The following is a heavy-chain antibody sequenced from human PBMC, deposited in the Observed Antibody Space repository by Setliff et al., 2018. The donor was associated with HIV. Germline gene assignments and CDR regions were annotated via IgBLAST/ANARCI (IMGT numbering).Heavy chain of an antibody. Sequence: GASVKVSCKASGYTFSSYDINWVRQATGQGLEWMGWMNPNSGNTGYAQKFQGRVTMTRNTSISTAYMELSSLRSEDTAVYYCAMSGEWELNFDYWGQGTLVTVSS. CDR3: AMSGEWELNFDY. CDR1: GYTFSSYD. V-gene: IGHV1-8*02. J-gene: IGHJ4*02. CDR2: MNPNSGNT. D-gene: IGHD1-26*01.